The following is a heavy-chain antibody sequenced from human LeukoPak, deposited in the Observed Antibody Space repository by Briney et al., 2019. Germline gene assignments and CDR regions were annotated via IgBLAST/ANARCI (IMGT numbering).Heavy chain of an antibody. CDR2: ISDDGRDK. V-gene: IGHV3-30*02. CDR1: GFTFRSYG. D-gene: IGHD4/OR15-4a*01. Sequence: PGGSLRLSCAASGFTFRSYGIHWVRQAPGKGLEWVTSISDDGRDKWYADSVKGRLTISRDNSKNTLSLQMNSLRPEDTAVYYCAKDKDYGWDYWGQGTLVTVSS. CDR3: AKDKDYGWDY. J-gene: IGHJ4*02.